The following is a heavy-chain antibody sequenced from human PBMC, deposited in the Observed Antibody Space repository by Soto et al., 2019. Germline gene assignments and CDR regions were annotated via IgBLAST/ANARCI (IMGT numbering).Heavy chain of an antibody. CDR1: GYNFSSYS. J-gene: IGHJ4*02. CDR3: ARVVRYPPRFDY. CDR2: ISSSSSTI. V-gene: IGHV3-48*01. D-gene: IGHD3-9*01. Sequence: GGSLSLACAASGYNFSSYSINWVRQAPGKGLEWVSYISSSSSTIYYADSVKGRFTISRDNAKNSLYLQMNSLRAEDTAVYYCARVVRYPPRFDYWGQGTLGTVSS.